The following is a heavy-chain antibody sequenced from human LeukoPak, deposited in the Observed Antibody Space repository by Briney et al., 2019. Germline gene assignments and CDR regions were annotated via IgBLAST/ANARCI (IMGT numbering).Heavy chain of an antibody. CDR3: AKFTIFGVVGFDY. Sequence: PSETLSLTCTVSGGSISSYYWSWIRQPPGKGLEWIGYIYYSGSTNYNPSLKSRVTISVDTSKNQFSLRLTSVIAADTAVYYCAKFTIFGVVGFDYWGQGSLVTVSS. CDR2: IYYSGST. J-gene: IGHJ4*02. CDR1: GGSISSYY. D-gene: IGHD3-3*01. V-gene: IGHV4-59*01.